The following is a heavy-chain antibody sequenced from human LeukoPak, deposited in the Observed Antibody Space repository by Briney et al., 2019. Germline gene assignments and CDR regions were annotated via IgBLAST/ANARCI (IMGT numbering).Heavy chain of an antibody. CDR3: AREERFGGRSPPPLDY. D-gene: IGHD3-10*01. J-gene: IGHJ4*02. V-gene: IGHV3-74*01. CDR1: GFTFSSYW. CDR2: INSDGSST. Sequence: GGSLRLSCAASGFTFSSYWMHWVRQAPGKGLVWVSRINSDGSSTSYADSVKGRFTISRDNAKNSVYLQMNSLRAEDTAVYYCAREERFGGRSPPPLDYWGQGTLVTVSS.